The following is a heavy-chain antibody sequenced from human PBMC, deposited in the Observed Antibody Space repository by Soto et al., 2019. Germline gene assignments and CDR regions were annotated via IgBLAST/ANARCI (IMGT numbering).Heavy chain of an antibody. V-gene: IGHV1-69*12. J-gene: IGHJ5*02. Sequence: QVQLVQSGAEVKKPGSSVKVSCKASGGTFSSYAISWVRQAPGQGLEWMGGIIPIFGTANYAQKFQGRVTITADETTSTAYMELSSLRSEDTAVYYCARGRGSGFMDELSTRLNWFDPWGQGTLVTVSS. CDR1: GGTFSSYA. D-gene: IGHD3-3*01. CDR3: ARGRGSGFMDELSTRLNWFDP. CDR2: IIPIFGTA.